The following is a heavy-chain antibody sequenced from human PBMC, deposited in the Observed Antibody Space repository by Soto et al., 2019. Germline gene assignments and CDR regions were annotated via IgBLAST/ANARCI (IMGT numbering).Heavy chain of an antibody. D-gene: IGHD5-18*01. Sequence: SETLSLTCAVSGPSISTGGYAWSWIRQPPGKGLEWIGYIYNSGSTQYNPSLKSRLTISVDRSKSQFSLQLSSVTAADTAVYYCASEGTGMVFENWGQGILVTVSS. CDR2: IYNSGST. CDR1: GPSISTGGYA. V-gene: IGHV4-30-2*01. CDR3: ASEGTGMVFEN. J-gene: IGHJ4*02.